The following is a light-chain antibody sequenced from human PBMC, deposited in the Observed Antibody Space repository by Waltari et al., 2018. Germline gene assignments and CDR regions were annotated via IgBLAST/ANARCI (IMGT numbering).Light chain of an antibody. CDR3: HQYLFTPPT. J-gene: IGKJ4*01. Sequence: IVMTQSPDSLTVSLGERATINCKSSDTVWYRGNNYNYLAWYQKRAGQPPKLRFYWASTREPGVPDRFRASGSGTDFTLTISSLQAEDVAVYYCHQYLFTPPTFGGGTKVEI. CDR2: WAS. V-gene: IGKV4-1*01. CDR1: DTVWYRGNNYNY.